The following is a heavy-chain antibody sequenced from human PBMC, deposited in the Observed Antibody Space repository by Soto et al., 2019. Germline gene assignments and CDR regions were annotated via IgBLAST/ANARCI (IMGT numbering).Heavy chain of an antibody. V-gene: IGHV3-33*01. J-gene: IGHJ4*02. Sequence: VQLVESGGGVVQPGGSLRLSCAASGFTFSSYGMHWVRQAPGKGLEWVAVIGYDGSDKDYADSVKGRFTISRDNSKNTVYVQMNSVRVEDTAVYYCVRDIDSTFDYWGQGTLVTVSS. D-gene: IGHD2-15*01. CDR2: IGYDGSDK. CDR1: GFTFSSYG. CDR3: VRDIDSTFDY.